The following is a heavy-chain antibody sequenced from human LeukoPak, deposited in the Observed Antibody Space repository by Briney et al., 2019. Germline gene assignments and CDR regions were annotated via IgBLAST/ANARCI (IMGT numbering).Heavy chain of an antibody. CDR2: IRNKLNSYTT. J-gene: IGHJ4*02. V-gene: IGHV3-72*01. Sequence: GGSLRLSCAGSGFSFSDYYMDWVRQAPGKGLQWVGRIRNKLNSYTTKYAASVQGRFTISRDDLKNSLYLQMNSLKTEDTAVYYCARVNWNDGDYFDYWGQGTLVTVSS. D-gene: IGHD1-1*01. CDR1: GFSFSDYY. CDR3: ARVNWNDGDYFDY.